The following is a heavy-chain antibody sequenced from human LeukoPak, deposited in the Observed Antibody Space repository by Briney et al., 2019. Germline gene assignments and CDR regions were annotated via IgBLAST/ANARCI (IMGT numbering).Heavy chain of an antibody. Sequence: PSETLSLTCTVSGGSISSYYWSWIRQPPGKGLEWIGYTYYSGSTNYNPSLKSRVTISVDTSKNQFSLKLSSVPAADTAVYYCARDRYYYDSSGYYASRYYYYYMDVWGKGTTVTVSS. CDR2: TYYSGST. CDR1: GGSISSYY. CDR3: ARDRYYYDSSGYYASRYYYYYMDV. J-gene: IGHJ6*03. V-gene: IGHV4-59*01. D-gene: IGHD3-22*01.